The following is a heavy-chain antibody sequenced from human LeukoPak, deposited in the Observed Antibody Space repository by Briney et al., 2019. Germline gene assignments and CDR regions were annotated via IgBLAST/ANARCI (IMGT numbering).Heavy chain of an antibody. J-gene: IGHJ4*02. CDR2: ISSSTT. Sequence: GGSLRLSCAASGFTFSSYSFNWVRQAPGKGLEWVSYISSSTTYYADSVKGRFTISRDNSKNTLYLQMNSLRAEDTAVYYCGKDRVIAATGRFTGLFDYWGQGTLVTVSS. D-gene: IGHD6-13*01. V-gene: IGHV3-48*01. CDR3: GKDRVIAATGRFTGLFDY. CDR1: GFTFSSYS.